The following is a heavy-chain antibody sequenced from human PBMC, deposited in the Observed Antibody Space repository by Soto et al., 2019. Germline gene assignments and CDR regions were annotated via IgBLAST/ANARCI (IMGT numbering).Heavy chain of an antibody. D-gene: IGHD6-13*01. J-gene: IGHJ4*02. CDR2: ISAYNGNT. V-gene: IGHV1-18*01. CDR1: GYTFTSYG. CDR3: ASDLRWQGRSWVNGYYFDC. Sequence: ASVHVSCKASGYTFTSYGLSWLRQAPGQGIEWMGWISAYNGNTNYAQKLQGRVTMTTDTSTSTAYMELRSLRSDDTAVCSCASDLRWQGRSWVNGYYFDCWGQGPLGTVSS.